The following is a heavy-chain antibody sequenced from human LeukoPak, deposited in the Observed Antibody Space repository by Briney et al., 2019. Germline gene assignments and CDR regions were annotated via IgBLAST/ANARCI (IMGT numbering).Heavy chain of an antibody. CDR1: GFTFSDYY. J-gene: IGHJ4*02. V-gene: IGHV3-30*02. CDR3: ATGIKRQYQLLSEGNY. Sequence: GGSLRLSCAASGFTFSDYYMSWIRQAPGKGLEWVAFIRYDGSNKYYADSVKGRFTISRDNSKNTLYLQMNSLRAEDTAVYYCATGIKRQYQLLSEGNYWGQGTLVTVSS. CDR2: IRYDGSNK. D-gene: IGHD2-2*01.